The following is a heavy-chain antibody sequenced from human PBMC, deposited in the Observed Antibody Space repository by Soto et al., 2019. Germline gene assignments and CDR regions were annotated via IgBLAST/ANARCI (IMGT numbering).Heavy chain of an antibody. CDR1: GFTFGSHA. J-gene: IGHJ4*02. V-gene: IGHV3-23*01. D-gene: IGHD5-12*01. CDR3: AKDPWMATDSWTWGFDC. CDR2: ISGSGDKT. Sequence: EVQLLESGGGLVQPGGSLRLSCAASGFTFGSHAMSRVRQAPGKGLEWVSLISGSGDKTYYADSVKGRFTISRDNSKNTLYLQMNILTAEDTAVYYCAKDPWMATDSWTWGFDCWGLGTLVTVSS.